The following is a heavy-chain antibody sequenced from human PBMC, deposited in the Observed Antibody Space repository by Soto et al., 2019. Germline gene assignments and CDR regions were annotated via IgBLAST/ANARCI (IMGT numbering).Heavy chain of an antibody. CDR1: GYTFTSYG. CDR3: ASHNRTPLLWFGELPS. D-gene: IGHD3-10*01. V-gene: IGHV1-18*04. J-gene: IGHJ4*02. CDR2: ISAYNGNT. Sequence: AAVKVSCKASGYTFTSYGISWVRQAPGQGLEWMGWISAYNGNTNYAQKLQGRVTMTTDTSTSTAYMELRSLRSDDTAVYYCASHNRTPLLWFGELPSWGQGTLVTVSS.